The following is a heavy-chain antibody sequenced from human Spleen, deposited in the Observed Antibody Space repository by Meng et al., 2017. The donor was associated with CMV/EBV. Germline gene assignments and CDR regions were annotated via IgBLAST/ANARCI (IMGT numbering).Heavy chain of an antibody. CDR3: ARGPYYYDTRGGLDYDCGMDV. J-gene: IGHJ6*02. Sequence: ASVKVSCKASGYSFTSYGVSWVRQAPGQGLEWMGWISAYNGDTNYAQKFKGRVAMTTDTSTTSAYMELRSMRSDDSAVYFCARGPYYYDTRGGLDYDCGMDVWGQGTTVTVSS. CDR1: GYSFTSYG. CDR2: ISAYNGDT. V-gene: IGHV1-18*01. D-gene: IGHD3-22*01.